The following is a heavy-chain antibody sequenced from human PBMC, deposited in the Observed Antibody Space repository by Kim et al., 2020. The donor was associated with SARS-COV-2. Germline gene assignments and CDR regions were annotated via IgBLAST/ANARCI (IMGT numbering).Heavy chain of an antibody. CDR1: GGSVSSGSYY. CDR3: ARVPGVAAAENNYYYYGMDV. J-gene: IGHJ6*02. D-gene: IGHD6-13*01. CDR2: IYYSGST. V-gene: IGHV4-61*01. Sequence: SETLSLTCTVSGGSVSSGSYYWSWIRQPPGKGLEWIGYIYYSGSTNYNPSLKSRVTISVDTSKNQFSLKLSSVTAADTAVYYCARVPGVAAAENNYYYYGMDVWGQGTTVTVSS.